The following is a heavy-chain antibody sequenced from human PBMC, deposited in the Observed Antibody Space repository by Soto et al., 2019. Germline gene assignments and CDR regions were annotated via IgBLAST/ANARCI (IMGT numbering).Heavy chain of an antibody. J-gene: IGHJ4*02. CDR2: ISYDGSNK. Sequence: GGSLRLSCAASGFTFSSYAMHWVRQAPGEGLEWVAVISYDGSNKYYADSVKGRFTISRDNSKNTLYLQMNSLRAEDTAVYYCARYVVPAAIPDGYFDYWGQGTLVTVSS. CDR1: GFTFSSYA. D-gene: IGHD2-2*02. V-gene: IGHV3-30-3*01. CDR3: ARYVVPAAIPDGYFDY.